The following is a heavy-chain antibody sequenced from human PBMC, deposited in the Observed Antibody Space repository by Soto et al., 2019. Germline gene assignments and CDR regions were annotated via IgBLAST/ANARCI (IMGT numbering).Heavy chain of an antibody. CDR1: GGTFSSYA. Sequence: ASVKVSCKASGGTFSSYAISWVRQAPGQGLEWMGWISAYNGNTNYAQKFQGRVTMTTDTSTSTVYMELRSLRSDDTAVYYCARSTIAPHLLMYPFDAWGQGTLVTVSS. CDR2: ISAYNGNT. J-gene: IGHJ5*01. D-gene: IGHD6-6*01. CDR3: ARSTIAPHLLMYPFDA. V-gene: IGHV1-18*01.